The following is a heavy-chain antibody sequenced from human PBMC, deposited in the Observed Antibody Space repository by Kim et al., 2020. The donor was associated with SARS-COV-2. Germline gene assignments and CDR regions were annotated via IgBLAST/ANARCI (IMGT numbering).Heavy chain of an antibody. Sequence: SETLSLTCAVYGGSFSGYYWSWIRQPPGKGLEWIGEINHSGSTNYNPSLKSRVTISVDTSKNQFSLKLSSVTAADTAVYYCARAPHPVRSPYPARNHYYYYGMDVWGQGTTVTVSS. CDR1: GGSFSGYY. CDR2: INHSGST. CDR3: ARAPHPVRSPYPARNHYYYYGMDV. J-gene: IGHJ6*02. V-gene: IGHV4-34*01. D-gene: IGHD3-16*01.